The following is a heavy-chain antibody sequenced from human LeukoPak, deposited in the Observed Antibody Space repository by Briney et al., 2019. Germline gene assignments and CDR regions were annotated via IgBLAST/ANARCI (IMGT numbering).Heavy chain of an antibody. Sequence: PSETLSLTCAVYGGSFSGYYWSWIRQPPGKGLEWIGEINRSGSTNYNPSLKSRVTISVDTSKNQFSLRLSSVTAADTAVYYCARHGRYRFDAFDIWGQGTMVTVSS. CDR1: GGSFSGYY. D-gene: IGHD5-12*01. CDR2: INRSGST. V-gene: IGHV4-34*01. CDR3: ARHGRYRFDAFDI. J-gene: IGHJ3*02.